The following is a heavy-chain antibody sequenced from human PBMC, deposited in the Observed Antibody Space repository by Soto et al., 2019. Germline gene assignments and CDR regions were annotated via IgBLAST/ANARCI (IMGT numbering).Heavy chain of an antibody. CDR3: ARRALYSGYDLYFAY. J-gene: IGHJ4*02. CDR2: IYYSGST. CDR1: GGSISSSSYY. V-gene: IGHV4-39*01. Sequence: SETLSLTCTVSGGSISSSSYYWGWIRQPPGKGLEWIGSIYYSGSTYYNPSLKSRVTISVDTSKNQSSLKLSSVTAADTAVYYCARRALYSGYDLYFAYWGQGTLVTVSS. D-gene: IGHD5-12*01.